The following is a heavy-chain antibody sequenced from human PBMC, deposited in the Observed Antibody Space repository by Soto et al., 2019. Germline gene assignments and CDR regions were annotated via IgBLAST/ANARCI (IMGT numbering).Heavy chain of an antibody. CDR2: IYSGGST. V-gene: IGHV3-66*01. D-gene: IGHD5-18*01. CDR1: GFTVSSNY. J-gene: IGHJ3*02. CDR3: ARAGYSYGTGAFDI. Sequence: GGSLRLSCAASGFTVSSNYMSWVRQAPGKGLEWVSVIYSGGSTDYADSVKGRFTISRDNSKNTLYLQMNSLRAEDTAVYYCARAGYSYGTGAFDIWGQGTMVTVSS.